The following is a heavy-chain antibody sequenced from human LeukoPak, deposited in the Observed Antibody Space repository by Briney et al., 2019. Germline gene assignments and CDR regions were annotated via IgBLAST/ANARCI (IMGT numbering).Heavy chain of an antibody. D-gene: IGHD4-23*01. CDR3: ARDHLPPMTTVVTGIYYYGMDV. CDR2: ISAYNGNT. CDR1: GYTFTSYG. J-gene: IGHJ6*02. V-gene: IGHV1-18*01. Sequence: ASVKVSCKASGYTFTSYGISWVRQAPGQGLEWMGWISAYNGNTNYAQKLQGRVTMTTDTSTSTAYMELRSLRSDDTAVYYCARDHLPPMTTVVTGIYYYGMDVWGQGTTVTVSS.